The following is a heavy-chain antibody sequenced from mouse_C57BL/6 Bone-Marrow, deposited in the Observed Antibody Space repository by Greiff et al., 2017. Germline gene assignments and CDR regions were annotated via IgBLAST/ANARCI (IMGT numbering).Heavy chain of an antibody. J-gene: IGHJ4*01. CDR3: AREGYYYGSSYRFYYAMDY. D-gene: IGHD1-1*01. Sequence: VQLQQSGPELVKPGASVKISCKASGYSFTDYNMNWVKQSNGKSLEWIGVINPNYGTTSYNQKFKGKATLTVDQSSSTAYMQLNRLTSEDSAVYYCAREGYYYGSSYRFYYAMDYWGQGTSVTVSS. CDR2: INPNYGTT. CDR1: GYSFTDYN. V-gene: IGHV1-39*01.